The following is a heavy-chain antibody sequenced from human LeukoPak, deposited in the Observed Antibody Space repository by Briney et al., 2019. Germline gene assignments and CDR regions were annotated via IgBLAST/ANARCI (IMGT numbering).Heavy chain of an antibody. Sequence: GLEWVSSICDSGGNTYYADSVQGRFTMSRDNSKNTVFLQMNSLRAEDTAIYYCANGLNVPDSWGQGTLVTVSS. D-gene: IGHD3/OR15-3a*01. V-gene: IGHV3-23*01. CDR2: ICDSGGNT. CDR3: ANGLNVPDS. J-gene: IGHJ4*02.